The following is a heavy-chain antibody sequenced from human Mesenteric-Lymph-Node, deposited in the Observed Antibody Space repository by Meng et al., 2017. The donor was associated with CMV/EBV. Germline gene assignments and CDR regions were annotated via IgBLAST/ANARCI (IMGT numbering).Heavy chain of an antibody. CDR3: ARNMVLRSGDYYYYAMDV. V-gene: IGHV2-70*04. CDR1: GFSLSTTGMR. CDR2: IDWDDDK. J-gene: IGHJ6*02. D-gene: IGHD3-10*01. Sequence: SGPTLVKPTQTLTLTCSFSGFSLSTTGMRVSWIRQPPGKALEWLARIDWDDDKFYNTSLKTSLTISKDTSKNQVVLTMSNVDPVDTATYYCARNMVLRSGDYYYYAMDVWGQGTTVTVSS.